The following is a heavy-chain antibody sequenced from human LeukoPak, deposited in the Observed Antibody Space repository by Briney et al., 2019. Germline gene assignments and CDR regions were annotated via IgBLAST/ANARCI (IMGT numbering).Heavy chain of an antibody. CDR1: GGSISSYY. Sequence: PFEPLSLTCTVSGGSISSYYWSWIRQPPGKGLEWIGYIYYSGSTNYNPSLKSRVTISVDTSKNQFSLKLSSVTAADTAVYYCARDSGYRSSGWYGDAFDIGGQGTMVTVSS. CDR3: ARDSGYRSSGWYGDAFDI. J-gene: IGHJ3*02. D-gene: IGHD6-19*01. V-gene: IGHV4-59*01. CDR2: IYYSGST.